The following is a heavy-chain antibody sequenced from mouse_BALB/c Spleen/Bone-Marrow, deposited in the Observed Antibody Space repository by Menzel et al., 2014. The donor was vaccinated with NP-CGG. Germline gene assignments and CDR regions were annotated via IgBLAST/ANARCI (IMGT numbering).Heavy chain of an antibody. CDR2: IFPRNGST. Sequence: QVQLKDSGPELVKPGASVKISCKASGYSLTSYYIHWVKQRPGQGLEWIGWIFPRNGSTKYNEKFKGKATLTADTSSSTAYMQRSSLTSEDSAVYFCARRDYYGSTYGFDYWGQGTTLTVSS. D-gene: IGHD1-1*01. J-gene: IGHJ2*01. CDR3: ARRDYYGSTYGFDY. CDR1: GYSLTSYY. V-gene: IGHV1-66*01.